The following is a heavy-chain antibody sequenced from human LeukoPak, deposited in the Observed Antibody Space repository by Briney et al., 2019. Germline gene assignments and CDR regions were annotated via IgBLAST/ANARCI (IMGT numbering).Heavy chain of an antibody. CDR1: GYTFSAYY. CDR2: INPNSGGT. V-gene: IGHV1-2*02. Sequence: ASVKVSCKASGYTFSAYYIHWVRQAPGQGLEWMGWINPNSGGTNYALKFRGRVTMTRDTSISTANMELTSLRSDDKAVYYCARPQDHGGNVENFDIWGQGTLVTVSS. CDR3: ARPQDHGGNVENFDI. D-gene: IGHD4-23*01. J-gene: IGHJ3*02.